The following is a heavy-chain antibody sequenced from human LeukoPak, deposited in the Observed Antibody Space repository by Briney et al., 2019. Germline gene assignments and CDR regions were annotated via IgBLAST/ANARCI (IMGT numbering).Heavy chain of an antibody. CDR1: GVTFSSYS. CDR2: ISTSGSHI. D-gene: IGHD3-22*01. J-gene: IGHJ4*02. CDR3: ARAGLGSSGD. Sequence: GGSLRLSCAASGVTFSSYSMNWVRQAPGKGLEWVSSISTSGSHIYFPDSVKGRFTISRDNSKNSLYLQMNSLRAEDTAVYYCARAGLGSSGDWGQGTLVTVSS. V-gene: IGHV3-21*01.